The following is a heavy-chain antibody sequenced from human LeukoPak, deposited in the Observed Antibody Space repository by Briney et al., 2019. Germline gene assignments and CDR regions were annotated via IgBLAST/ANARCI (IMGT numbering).Heavy chain of an antibody. CDR3: ARGVEPLAANTLAY. CDR2: LYSDGNT. J-gene: IGHJ4*02. CDR1: GFTVITNV. Sequence: GGSLRLSCAASGFTVITNVMTWVRQAPGKGLEWVSVLYSDGNTKYADSVQGRFTISRDNSKNTLYLEMNSLSPDDTAVYYCARGVEPLAANTLAYWGQGTLVTVSS. D-gene: IGHD1-14*01. V-gene: IGHV3-53*01.